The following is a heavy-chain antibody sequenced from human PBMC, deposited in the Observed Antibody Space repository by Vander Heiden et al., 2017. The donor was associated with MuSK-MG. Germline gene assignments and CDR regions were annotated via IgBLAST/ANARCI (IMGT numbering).Heavy chain of an antibody. D-gene: IGHD3-3*01. CDR2: IGGDGRQI. CDR3: ATFCSGFFDY. V-gene: IGHV3-7*01. Sequence: EVQLVESGGGLAQPGGSLRLSCAPSGFTFGSYWMSWVRQAPGKGLEWVANIGGDGRQIYDVDSVKGRFTISRDNAKNSLYMQMNSLRAEDTAVFDGATFCSGFFDYWGQGTLVTVSS. J-gene: IGHJ4*02. CDR1: GFTFGSYW.